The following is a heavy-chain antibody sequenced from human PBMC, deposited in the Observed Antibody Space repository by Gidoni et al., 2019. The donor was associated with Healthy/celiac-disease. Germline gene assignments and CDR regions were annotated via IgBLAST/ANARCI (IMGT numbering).Heavy chain of an antibody. CDR1: GFTFSSYA. J-gene: IGHJ4*02. D-gene: IGHD3-22*01. V-gene: IGHV3-23*01. Sequence: EVQLLESGGGLVQPGGSLRLYCAPSGFTFSSYAMSWVRQALGKGLEWVSAISGSGGSTYYADAVKGRFTISRDNSKNTLYLQMNSLRAEDTAVYYCAKPDYYDSSGPLVYWGQGTLVTVSS. CDR2: ISGSGGST. CDR3: AKPDYYDSSGPLVY.